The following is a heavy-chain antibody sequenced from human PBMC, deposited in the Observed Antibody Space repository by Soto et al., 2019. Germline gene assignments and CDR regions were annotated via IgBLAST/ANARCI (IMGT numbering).Heavy chain of an antibody. J-gene: IGHJ3*02. V-gene: IGHV1-46*01. CDR2: INPSSGST. D-gene: IGHD3-22*01. CDR1: GYTFTSYY. CDR3: ARDHAYYYDSSGYWGAFDI. Sequence: ASVKVSCKASGYTFTSYYMHWVRQAPGQGLEWMGIINPSSGSTSYAQKFQGRVTMTRDTSTSTVYMELSSLRSEDTAVYYCARDHAYYYDSSGYWGAFDIWGQGTMVTVSS.